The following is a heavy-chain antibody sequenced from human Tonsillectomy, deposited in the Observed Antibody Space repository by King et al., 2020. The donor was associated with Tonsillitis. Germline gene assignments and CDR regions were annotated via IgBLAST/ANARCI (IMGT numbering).Heavy chain of an antibody. V-gene: IGHV4-31*03. CDR3: WXXXGXXGYFWXRRXXY. D-gene: IGHD3-3*01. J-gene: IGHJ4*02. Sequence: VQLQESXXGLVKPSQTLSXTCTVSGGSISSGGYYXSWIRQHPGKGLEWIGYIYYSGSTYYNPSLKSRVTISVDTSKNQFSLKLSSVTAADTAVCYCWXXXGXXGYFWXRRXXYWGXXTLXTVS. CDR1: GGSISSGGYY. CDR2: IYYSGST.